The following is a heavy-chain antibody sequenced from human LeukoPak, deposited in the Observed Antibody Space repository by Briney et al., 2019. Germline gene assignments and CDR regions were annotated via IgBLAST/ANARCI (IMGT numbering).Heavy chain of an antibody. Sequence: SETLSLTCTVSGGSISSSSYYWSWIRQPAGKGLEWIGRIYTSGSTNYNPSLKSRVTMSVDTSKNQFSLKLSSVTAADTAVYYCARDPASQYYDFWSGYSGVNWFDPWGQGTLVTVSS. CDR1: GGSISSSSYY. CDR3: ARDPASQYYDFWSGYSGVNWFDP. J-gene: IGHJ5*02. CDR2: IYTSGST. V-gene: IGHV4-61*02. D-gene: IGHD3-3*01.